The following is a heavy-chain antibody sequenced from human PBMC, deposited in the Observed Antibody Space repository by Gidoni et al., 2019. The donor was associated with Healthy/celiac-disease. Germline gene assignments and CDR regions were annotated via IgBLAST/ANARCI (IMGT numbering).Heavy chain of an antibody. J-gene: IGHJ5*02. CDR1: GGSISSYY. D-gene: IGHD2-2*01. Sequence: QVQLQESGPGLVKPSETLSLTCTVSGGSISSYYWSWIRQPAGKGLEWIGRIYTSGSTNYNPSLKSRVTMSVDTSKNQFSLKLSSVTAADTAVYYCARAAGYCSSTSCSYYNWFDPWGQGTPVTVSS. CDR3: ARAAGYCSSTSCSYYNWFDP. CDR2: IYTSGST. V-gene: IGHV4-4*07.